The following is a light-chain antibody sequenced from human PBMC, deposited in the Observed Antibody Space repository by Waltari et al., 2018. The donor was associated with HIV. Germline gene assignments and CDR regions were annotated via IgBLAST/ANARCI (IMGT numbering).Light chain of an antibody. CDR2: GAS. Sequence: SPGEGAALSCRASQSVTGDYLAWYQQKPGQPPRVLIFGASSRATGIPDRFTGSGSGTDFTLTISRLEPEDSAVYYCQQYATSQSITFGQGTRLEI. V-gene: IGKV3-20*01. CDR1: QSVTGDY. J-gene: IGKJ5*01. CDR3: QQYATSQSIT.